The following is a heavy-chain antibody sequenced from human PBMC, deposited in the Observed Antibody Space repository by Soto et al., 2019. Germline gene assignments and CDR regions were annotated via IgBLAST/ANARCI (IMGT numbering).Heavy chain of an antibody. V-gene: IGHV3-30*19. J-gene: IGHJ4*02. D-gene: IGHD3-16*01. Sequence: QVQLVESGGDVVQPGASLRLSCVGSGFTFRSYVIHWVRQAPGKGLEWVALTSYDGSNKYYDDSVKGRFTISRDNSRNTVDLHMDSLRLEDTALYYCARWGTTGGLDVWGQGTLVSVSS. CDR1: GFTFRSYV. CDR3: ARWGTTGGLDV. CDR2: TSYDGSNK.